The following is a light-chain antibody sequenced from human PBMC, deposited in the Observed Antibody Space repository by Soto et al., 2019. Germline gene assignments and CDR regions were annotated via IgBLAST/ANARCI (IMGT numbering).Light chain of an antibody. CDR3: QQRRT. CDR2: GAS. CDR1: QSVSSSY. V-gene: IGKV3-20*01. J-gene: IGKJ1*01. Sequence: EIVLTQSPGTLSLSPGARAPLSCRASQSVSSSYLAWYQQKPGQAPRLLIYGASSRATGIPDRFSGSGSGTDFTLTISRLEPEDFAVYYCQQRRTFGQGTKVDI.